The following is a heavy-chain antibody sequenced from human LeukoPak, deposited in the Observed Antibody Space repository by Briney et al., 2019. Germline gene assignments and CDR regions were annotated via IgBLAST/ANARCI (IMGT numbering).Heavy chain of an antibody. J-gene: IGHJ6*02. CDR1: GGSFSGYY. CDR3: ARGGMYSSGPNYYYYYYGMDV. D-gene: IGHD6-19*01. Sequence: SETLSLTCAVYGGSFSGYYWSWIRQPPGKGLEWIGEINHSGSTNYNPSLKSRVTISVDTSKNQFSLKLSSVTAADTAVYYCARGGMYSSGPNYYYYYYGMDVWGQGTTVTVSS. CDR2: INHSGST. V-gene: IGHV4-34*01.